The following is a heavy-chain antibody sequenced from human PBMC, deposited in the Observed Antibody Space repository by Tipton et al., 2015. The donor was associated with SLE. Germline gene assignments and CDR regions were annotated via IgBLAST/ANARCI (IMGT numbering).Heavy chain of an antibody. V-gene: IGHV4-39*07. CDR2: IYYSGST. CDR1: GGSISSSSYY. D-gene: IGHD6-19*01. J-gene: IGHJ4*02. Sequence: TLSLTCTVSGGSISSSSYYWGWIRQPPGKGLEWIGNIYYSGSTYYNPSLKSRVTISVDTSLNQFSLRLTSVTAADTAVYYCASQMYSRGWCFDYWGQGTLVTVSS. CDR3: ASQMYSRGWCFDY.